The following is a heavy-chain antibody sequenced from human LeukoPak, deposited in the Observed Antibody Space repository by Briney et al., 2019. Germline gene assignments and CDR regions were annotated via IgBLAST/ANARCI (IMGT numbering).Heavy chain of an antibody. CDR3: ARSTTAVTPYYSDY. V-gene: IGHV3-72*01. CDR2: IRNRRNSYTT. Sequence: GGSLRLSCAGSGFIFSDHYMDWVRQAPGKGLGWVGRIRNRRNSYTTEYAASVKGRFTISRDDSKNSLYLQMNSLQTEDTATYYCARSTTAVTPYYSDYWGQGTLVTVSS. D-gene: IGHD1-26*01. CDR1: GFIFSDHY. J-gene: IGHJ4*02.